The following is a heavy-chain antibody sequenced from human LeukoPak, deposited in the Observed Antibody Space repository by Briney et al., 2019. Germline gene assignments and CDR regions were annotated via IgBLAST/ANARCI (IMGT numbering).Heavy chain of an antibody. V-gene: IGHV3-21*01. Sequence: GGSLRLSCAASGFTFSSYSMNWVRQAPGKGLEWVSPISSSSSYIYYADSVKGRFTISRDNAKNSLYLQMNSLRAEDTAVYYCARASYSSSWSHFDYWGQGTLVTVSS. J-gene: IGHJ4*02. D-gene: IGHD6-13*01. CDR3: ARASYSSSWSHFDY. CDR2: ISSSSSYI. CDR1: GFTFSSYS.